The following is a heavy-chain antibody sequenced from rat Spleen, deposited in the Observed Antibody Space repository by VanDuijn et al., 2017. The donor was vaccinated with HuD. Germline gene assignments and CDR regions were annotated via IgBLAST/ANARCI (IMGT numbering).Heavy chain of an antibody. D-gene: IGHD1-4*01. CDR3: AIHLDPGITHYYVMDA. CDR1: GFTFSNYG. V-gene: IGHV5-29*01. CDR2: IAFDGIGT. J-gene: IGHJ4*01. Sequence: EVQLVESGGGLVQPGRSLKLSCAASGFTFSNYGMAWVRQTPTKGLEWVATIAFDGIGTYYRDSVKGRFTISRDNAKSTLYLQMDSLRSEDTAIYYWAIHLDPGITHYYVMDAWGQGASVTVSS.